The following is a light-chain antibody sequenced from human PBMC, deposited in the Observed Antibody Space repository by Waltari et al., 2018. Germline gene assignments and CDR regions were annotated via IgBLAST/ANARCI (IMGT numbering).Light chain of an antibody. V-gene: IGLV1-47*01. CDR2: RNN. CDR3: AAWDDSLYA. CDR1: SSNIGVNY. Sequence: QSVLTQPPSASGTPGQRVTISCSGSSSNIGVNYVYWYQQLPGRAPKLLIYRNNQRPSGVPDRFSGSKSGTSASLASSGLRSEDEADYYCAAWDDSLYALGTGTKVSVL. J-gene: IGLJ1*01.